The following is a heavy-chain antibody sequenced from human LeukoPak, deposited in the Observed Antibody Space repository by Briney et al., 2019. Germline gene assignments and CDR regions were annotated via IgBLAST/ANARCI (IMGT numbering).Heavy chain of an antibody. J-gene: IGHJ4*02. D-gene: IGHD6-19*01. V-gene: IGHV3-23*01. CDR3: AKDLLYNSGWNSFDY. CDR1: GFNFQIYA. Sequence: GTSLRLSCAASGFNFQIYAMHWVRQAPGKGLEWVSGISGSGGNTYYADSVKGRFTISRDNSKNTLYLQMNSLRAEDTAVYFCAKDLLYNSGWNSFDYWGQGTLVTVSS. CDR2: ISGSGGNT.